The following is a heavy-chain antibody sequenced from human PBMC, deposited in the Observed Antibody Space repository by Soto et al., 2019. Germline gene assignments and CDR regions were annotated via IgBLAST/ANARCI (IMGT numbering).Heavy chain of an antibody. CDR3: ANSPRDFWSGHWTGEYYYYYGMDA. Sequence: ASVKVCCKSSRYTFTSYAIILLRQSPGQGLEGIVFISAYNGNTNYAQKFQGRVTITADKSTSTAYMELSSLRSEDTAVYYCANSPRDFWSGHWTGEYYYYYGMDARGKGTTVNV. J-gene: IGHJ6*04. V-gene: IGHV1-18*04. CDR2: ISAYNGNT. CDR1: RYTFTSYA. D-gene: IGHD3-3*01.